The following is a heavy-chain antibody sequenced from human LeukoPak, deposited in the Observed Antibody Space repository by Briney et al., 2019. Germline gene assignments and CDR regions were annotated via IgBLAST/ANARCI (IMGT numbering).Heavy chain of an antibody. Sequence: PGGSLRLSCAASGFTFSTYAMTWVRQAPGKGLEWVSAISGSGGSTYYADSVKGRFTISRDNSKNTLYLQMNSLRAEDTAVYYCAKDRASYDSNGYPDYWYFDLWGRGTLVTVSS. CDR2: ISGSGGST. V-gene: IGHV3-23*01. CDR3: AKDRASYDSNGYPDYWYFDL. J-gene: IGHJ2*01. CDR1: GFTFSTYA. D-gene: IGHD3-22*01.